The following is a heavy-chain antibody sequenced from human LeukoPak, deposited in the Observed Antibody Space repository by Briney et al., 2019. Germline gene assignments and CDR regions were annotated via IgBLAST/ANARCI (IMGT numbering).Heavy chain of an antibody. CDR3: ARDGGGMGAPYFDY. Sequence: ASETLSLTCTVSGGSISSGGYYWSWIRQHPGKGLEWIEYIYYSGSTYYNPSLKSRVTISVDTSKNQFSLKLSSVTAADTAVYYCARDGGGMGAPYFDYWGQGTLVTVSS. J-gene: IGHJ4*02. CDR2: IYYSGST. CDR1: GGSISSGGYY. D-gene: IGHD1-26*01. V-gene: IGHV4-31*03.